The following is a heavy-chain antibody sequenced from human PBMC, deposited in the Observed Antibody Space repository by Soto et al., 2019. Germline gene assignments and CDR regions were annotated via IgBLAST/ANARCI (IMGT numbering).Heavy chain of an antibody. Sequence: PSETLSLTCTVSGGSISSGDYYWSWIRQPPGKGLEWIGYIYYSGSTYYNPSLKSRVTISVDTSKNQFSLKLSSVTAADTAVYYCARVYSSGWSTFDYWGQGTLVTVSS. CDR2: IYYSGST. V-gene: IGHV4-30-4*01. CDR3: ARVYSSGWSTFDY. J-gene: IGHJ4*02. D-gene: IGHD6-19*01. CDR1: GGSISSGDYY.